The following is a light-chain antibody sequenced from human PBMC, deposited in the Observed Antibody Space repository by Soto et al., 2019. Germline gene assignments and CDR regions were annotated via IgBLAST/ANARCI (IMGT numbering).Light chain of an antibody. CDR1: QNIERW. V-gene: IGKV1-5*01. CDR3: QQFKSDTWT. CDR2: DVS. Sequence: DIQMTQSPSTLSASVVDRVTITCRASQNIERWLAWYQQKPGKAPKLLLYDVSSLESGVPSRFSGSGSATEFILTINGLQPDDFATYFCQQFKSDTWTFGQGTKVDIK. J-gene: IGKJ1*01.